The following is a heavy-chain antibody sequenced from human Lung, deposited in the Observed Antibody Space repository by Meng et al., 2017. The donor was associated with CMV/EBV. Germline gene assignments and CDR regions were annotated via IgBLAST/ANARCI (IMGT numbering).Heavy chain of an antibody. D-gene: IGHD6-19*01. J-gene: IGHJ6*02. CDR1: GFTFSNST. Sequence: GGSLRFSCTASGFTFSNSTMSWVRQAPGKGLEWVGFIRSKAFGGTTEYAASVKGRFTISRDDSKGIACLQMNSLKVEDTAVYYCARGTYISGWYYYYYYYAMDVWGQGXTVTVSS. CDR3: ARGTYISGWYYYYYYYAMDV. CDR2: IRSKAFGGTT. V-gene: IGHV3-49*04.